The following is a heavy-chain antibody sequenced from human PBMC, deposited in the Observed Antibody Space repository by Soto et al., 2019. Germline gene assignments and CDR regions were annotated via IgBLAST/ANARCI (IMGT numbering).Heavy chain of an antibody. Sequence: TLSLTSAVSGYSISSGYYWGWIRQPPGKGLEWIGSIYHSGSTYYNPSLKSRVTISVDTSKNQCYLELSSVTAADTAVYYCARVPTGSTTIGSWGSNWFDSRGQGTLVT. CDR1: GYSISSGYY. D-gene: IGHD3-22*01. J-gene: IGHJ5*01. V-gene: IGHV4-38-2*01. CDR3: ARVPTGSTTIGSWGSNWFDS. CDR2: IYHSGST.